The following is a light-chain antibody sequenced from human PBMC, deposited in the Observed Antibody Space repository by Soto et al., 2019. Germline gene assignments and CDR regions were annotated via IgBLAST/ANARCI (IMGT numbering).Light chain of an antibody. CDR1: QSVDSN. V-gene: IGKV3-15*01. CDR2: GAS. J-gene: IGKJ1*01. Sequence: EILMTQSPATLSVSPGETANLSCRASQSVDSNLAWYQQKPGQAPRLLIYGASTGATGVPARFSGSGSGTEFTLTISSLQSEDFAVYYCHQYNDWPPWTFGQGTKVEIK. CDR3: HQYNDWPPWT.